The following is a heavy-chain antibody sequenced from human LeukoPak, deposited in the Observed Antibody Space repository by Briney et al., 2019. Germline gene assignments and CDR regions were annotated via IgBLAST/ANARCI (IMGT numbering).Heavy chain of an antibody. CDR3: AKGLAAALYYYYGMDV. D-gene: IGHD6-13*01. CDR1: GFTFSSYA. Sequence: GGSPRLSCAASGFTFSSYAMSWVRQAPGKGLEWVSAISGSGGSTYYADSVKGRFTISRDNSKNTLYLQMNSLRAEDTAVYYCAKGLAAALYYYYGMDVWGQGTTVTVSS. J-gene: IGHJ6*02. CDR2: ISGSGGST. V-gene: IGHV3-23*01.